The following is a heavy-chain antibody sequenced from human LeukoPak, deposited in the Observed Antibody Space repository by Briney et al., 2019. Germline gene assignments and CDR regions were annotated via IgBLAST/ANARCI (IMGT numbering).Heavy chain of an antibody. Sequence: ASVKVSCKASGYTFTDYFMNWMRQAPGQRLEWMGWINAGNGNTKYSQKLQGRVTITRDTSSSTAYMQLSSLRSEDTAVYYCARDRGQQLVDYWGQGTLVTVSS. CDR3: ARDRGQQLVDY. CDR2: INAGNGNT. V-gene: IGHV1/OR15-3*02. CDR1: GYTFTDYF. D-gene: IGHD6-13*01. J-gene: IGHJ4*02.